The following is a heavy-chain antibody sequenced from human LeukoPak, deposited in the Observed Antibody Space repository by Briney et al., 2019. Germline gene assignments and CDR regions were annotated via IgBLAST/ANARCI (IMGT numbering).Heavy chain of an antibody. CDR1: GFTVSDYY. CDR2: ISFSGSTI. J-gene: IGHJ4*02. D-gene: IGHD2-2*01. V-gene: IGHV3-11*01. Sequence: GGSLRLSCAASGFTVSDYYMTWIRQAPGKGLDWVSYISFSGSTIYYADSVKGRFIISRDTAKNSLYLQMNSLRAEDTAVYYCAKDQGDIVVVPAASLYNYWGQGTLVTVSS. CDR3: AKDQGDIVVVPAASLYNY.